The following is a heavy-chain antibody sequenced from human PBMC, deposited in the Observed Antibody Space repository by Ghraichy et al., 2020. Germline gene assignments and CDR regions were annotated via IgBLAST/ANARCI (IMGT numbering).Heavy chain of an antibody. CDR2: IKGDGSST. Sequence: GSLRLSCAASGFTFSSYWMHWVRQAPGKGLVWVSRIKGDGSSTYYADSVKGRFTISRDNAKNTLYLQMNSLTAEDTAVYYCASPLLTGAYTYTLHYWGQGTLVTVSS. CDR1: GFTFSSYW. D-gene: IGHD3-9*01. V-gene: IGHV3-74*01. J-gene: IGHJ4*02. CDR3: ASPLLTGAYTYTLHY.